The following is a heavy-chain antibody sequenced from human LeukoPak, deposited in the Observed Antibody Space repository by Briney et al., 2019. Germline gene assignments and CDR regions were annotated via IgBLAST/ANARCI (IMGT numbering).Heavy chain of an antibody. Sequence: SETLSLTRTVSGGSISSADYCWSWIRQPPGKGLEWIGNICYSGSTYYIPSLKSRLTISLDTSKNQFSLKLRSLTAAQTAACYCAATLWGAGSYTRVSWGEGAFLTPSS. CDR1: GGSISSADYC. CDR3: AATLWGAGSYTRVS. CDR2: ICYSGST. J-gene: IGHJ5*02. V-gene: IGHV4-30-4*01. D-gene: IGHD3-10*01.